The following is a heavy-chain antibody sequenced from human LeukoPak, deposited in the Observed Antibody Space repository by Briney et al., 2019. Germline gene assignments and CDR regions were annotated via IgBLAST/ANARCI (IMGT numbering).Heavy chain of an antibody. CDR1: GFTISTYW. Sequence: GGSLRLSCAASGFTISTYWMIWDRHAPGKGLECVANIKPDGREKNYVDSVKGRFTVSRDNSRNSLFLQMNNLRAEDTAVYYCASGQGWHFDLWGRGTLVTVSS. V-gene: IGHV3-7*01. J-gene: IGHJ2*01. CDR3: ASGQGWHFDL. CDR2: IKPDGREK.